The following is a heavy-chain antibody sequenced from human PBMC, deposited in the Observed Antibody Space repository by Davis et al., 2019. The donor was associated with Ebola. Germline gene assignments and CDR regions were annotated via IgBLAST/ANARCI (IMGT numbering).Heavy chain of an antibody. Sequence: GGSLSLSCAASGFTFSTHWMSWVRQAPGKGLQWVANIKQDGSEKYYVDSAKGRFTISRDNAKNLLYLEMNSLRADDTAVYYCARDKKWHVGGLFGGYYYYGMDVWGQGTTVTVSS. CDR1: GFTFSTHW. D-gene: IGHD2-15*01. J-gene: IGHJ6*02. CDR2: IKQDGSEK. V-gene: IGHV3-7*01. CDR3: ARDKKWHVGGLFGGYYYYGMDV.